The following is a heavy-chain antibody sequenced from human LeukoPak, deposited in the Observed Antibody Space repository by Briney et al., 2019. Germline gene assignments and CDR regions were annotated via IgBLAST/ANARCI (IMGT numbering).Heavy chain of an antibody. CDR2: ISSNGGST. D-gene: IGHD1-14*01. CDR3: VRDGGAGFDY. Sequence: GGSLRLSCSASGFTFSSYAMHWVRQALGKGLEYVSAISSNGGSTYYADSVKGRFTISRDNSKNTLYLQMSSLRAEDTAVYCCVRDGGAGFDYWGQGTLVTVSS. CDR1: GFTFSSYA. V-gene: IGHV3-64D*09. J-gene: IGHJ4*02.